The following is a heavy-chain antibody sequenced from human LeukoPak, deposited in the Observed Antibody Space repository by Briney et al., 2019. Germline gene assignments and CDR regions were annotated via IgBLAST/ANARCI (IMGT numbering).Heavy chain of an antibody. CDR2: ISGSGGST. D-gene: IGHD3-22*01. CDR3: AKEKALWSTMIVALDP. CDR1: GFTFSSYA. V-gene: IGHV3-23*01. J-gene: IGHJ5*02. Sequence: GGSLRLSCAASGFTFSSYAMSWVRQAPGKGLEWVSGISGSGGSTYYADSVKGRFTISRDNSKNTLYLQMNSLRAEDTAVYYCAKEKALWSTMIVALDPWGQGTLVTVSS.